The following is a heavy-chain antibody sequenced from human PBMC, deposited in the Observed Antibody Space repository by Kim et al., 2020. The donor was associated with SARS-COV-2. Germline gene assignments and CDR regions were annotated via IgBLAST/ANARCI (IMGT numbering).Heavy chain of an antibody. CDR1: GGSISSSSYY. D-gene: IGHD6-13*01. Sequence: SETLSLTCTVSGGSISSSSYYWGWIRQPPGKGLEWIGSIYYSGSTYYNPSLKSRVTISVDTSKNQFSLKLSSVTAADTAVYYCARHAWGYSSSWYPYYFDYWGQGTLVTVSS. V-gene: IGHV4-39*01. CDR2: IYYSGST. CDR3: ARHAWGYSSSWYPYYFDY. J-gene: IGHJ4*02.